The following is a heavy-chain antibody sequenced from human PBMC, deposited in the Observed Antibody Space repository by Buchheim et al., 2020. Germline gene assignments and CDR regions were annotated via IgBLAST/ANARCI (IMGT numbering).Heavy chain of an antibody. V-gene: IGHV4-59*08. CDR2: VFYSDDS. Sequence: QVQLQESGPGLVKSSETLSLTCTVSGVSINGYYWNWIRQPPGRGLEWIGYVFYSDDSNSNPSLKSRVTISSDTSTNQLSLRLRSVTAADTAVYYCARHTALIDGMGFDYWGQGTL. CDR1: GVSINGYY. CDR3: ARHTALIDGMGFDY. J-gene: IGHJ4*02. D-gene: IGHD1-26*01.